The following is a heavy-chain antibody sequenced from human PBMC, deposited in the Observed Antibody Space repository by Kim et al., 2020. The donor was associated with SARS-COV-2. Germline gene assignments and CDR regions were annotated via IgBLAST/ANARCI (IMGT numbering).Heavy chain of an antibody. Sequence: SETLSLTCTVSGGSISSYYWSWIRQPPGKGLEWIGYIYYSGSTNYNPSLKSRVTISVDTSKNQFSLKLSSVTAADTAVYYCARALDYWGQGTLVTVSS. CDR1: GGSISSYY. V-gene: IGHV4-59*01. J-gene: IGHJ4*02. CDR3: ARALDY. CDR2: IYYSGST.